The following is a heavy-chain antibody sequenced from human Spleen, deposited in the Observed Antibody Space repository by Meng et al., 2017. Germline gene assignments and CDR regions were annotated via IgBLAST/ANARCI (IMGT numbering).Heavy chain of an antibody. J-gene: IGHJ4*02. CDR3: AGGGGNYYLDY. CDR1: GASFSGYY. D-gene: IGHD1-1*01. Sequence: QVQLQQWGAGLLKPSETLSLTCAVYGASFSGYYWTWIRQPPGKGLEWIGEINHSGSTRYNPSLKSRVTISVDTSKNQFSLNLTSMTAAGTAVYYCAGGGGNYYLDYWGQGTLVTVSS. V-gene: IGHV4-34*01. CDR2: INHSGST.